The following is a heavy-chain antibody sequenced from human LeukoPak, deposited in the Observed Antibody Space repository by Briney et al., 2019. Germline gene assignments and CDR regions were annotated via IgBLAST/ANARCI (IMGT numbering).Heavy chain of an antibody. CDR1: GFTFSGSA. V-gene: IGHV3-73*01. D-gene: IGHD3-3*01. J-gene: IGHJ5*02. Sequence: GGSLRLSCAASGFTFSGSAMHWVRQASGKGLEWVGRIRSKANSYATAYAASVKGRFTISRDDSKNTAYLQMNSLKTEDTAVYYCTRTQDYDFWSGYCLDPWGQGTLVTVSS. CDR2: IRSKANSYAT. CDR3: TRTQDYDFWSGYCLDP.